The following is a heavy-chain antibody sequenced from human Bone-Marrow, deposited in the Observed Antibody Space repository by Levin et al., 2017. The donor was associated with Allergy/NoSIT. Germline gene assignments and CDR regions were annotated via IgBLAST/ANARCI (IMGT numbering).Heavy chain of an antibody. D-gene: IGHD3-10*01. CDR2: IYHSGST. V-gene: IGHV4-30-2*01. J-gene: IGHJ4*02. Sequence: SETLSLTCAVSGGSISSGGYSWSWIPQPPGKGLEWIGYIYHSGSTYYNPSLKSRVTISMDRSKNHFSLNLTSVTAADTAVYFCAKSLWFGAYFDYWGQGTLVTVSS. CDR3: AKSLWFGAYFDY. CDR1: GGSISSGGYS.